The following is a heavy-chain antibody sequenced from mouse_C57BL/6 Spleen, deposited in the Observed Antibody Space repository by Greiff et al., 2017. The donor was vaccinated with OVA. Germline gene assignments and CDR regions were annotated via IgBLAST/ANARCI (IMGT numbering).Heavy chain of an antibody. CDR3: ARTHYDSSPYYFDY. V-gene: IGHV1-80*01. Sequence: VQRVESGAELVKPGASVKISCKASGYAFSSYWMNWVKQRPGKGLEWIGQIYPGDGDTNYNGKFKGKATLTADKASSTAYMQLSSLTSEDSAVYFCARTHYDSSPYYFDYWGEGTTLTVSS. J-gene: IGHJ2*01. CDR1: GYAFSSYW. CDR2: IYPGDGDT. D-gene: IGHD1-1*01.